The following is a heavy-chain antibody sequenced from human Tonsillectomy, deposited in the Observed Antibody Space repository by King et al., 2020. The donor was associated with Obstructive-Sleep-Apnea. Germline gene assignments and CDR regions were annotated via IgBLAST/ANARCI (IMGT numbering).Heavy chain of an antibody. CDR1: GYTFTSYG. J-gene: IGHJ4*02. CDR3: AREWSGRYYKPTADYFDY. Sequence: QLVQSGAEVKKPGASVKVSCKASGYTFTSYGISWVRQAPGQGLEWMGWISAYNGNTNYAQKLQGRVTMTTDTSTSTAYMELRSLRSDDTAVYYCAREWSGRYYKPTADYFDYWGQGTLVTVSS. CDR2: ISAYNGNT. V-gene: IGHV1-18*01. D-gene: IGHD1-26*01.